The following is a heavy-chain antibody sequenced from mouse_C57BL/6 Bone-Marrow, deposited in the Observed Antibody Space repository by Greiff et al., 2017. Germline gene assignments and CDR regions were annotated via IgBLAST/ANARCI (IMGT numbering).Heavy chain of an antibody. CDR1: GYTFTSYW. J-gene: IGHJ3*01. D-gene: IGHD4-1*01. Sequence: QVQLQQPGAELVMPGASVKLSCKASGYTFTSYWMHWVKQRPGQGLEWIGEIDPSDSYTNYNQKFKGKSTLTVDKSSSTAYMQLSSLTSEDSAVYYCAKCLSWAWFAYWGQGTLVTVSA. CDR3: AKCLSWAWFAY. CDR2: IDPSDSYT. V-gene: IGHV1-69*01.